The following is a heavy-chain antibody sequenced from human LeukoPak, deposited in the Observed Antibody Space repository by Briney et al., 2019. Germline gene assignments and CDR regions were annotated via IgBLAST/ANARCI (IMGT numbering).Heavy chain of an antibody. J-gene: IGHJ5*02. Sequence: GGSLKVSCVDSVYTPSELSIRWVRHAPGKGRERMGGFYLVIGETIYAQKFQGRVTTTEATSTDTAYMELSSLRSEDTAVYYCATAHCSSTRGYENWFDPWGQGTLVTVSS. CDR1: VYTPSELS. CDR2: FYLVIGET. D-gene: IGHD2-2*01. CDR3: ATAHCSSTRGYENWFDP. V-gene: IGHV1-24*01.